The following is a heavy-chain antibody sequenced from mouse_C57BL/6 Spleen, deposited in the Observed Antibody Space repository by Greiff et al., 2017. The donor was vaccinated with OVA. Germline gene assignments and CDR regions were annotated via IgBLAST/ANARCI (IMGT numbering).Heavy chain of an antibody. CDR2: INPNNGGT. CDR1: GYTFTDYY. V-gene: IGHV1-26*01. J-gene: IGHJ2*01. Sequence: EVQLQQSGPELVKPGASVKISCKASGYTFTDYYMNWVKQSHGKSLEWIGDINPNNGGTSYNQKFKGKATLTVDKSSSTAYMELRSLTSEDSAVYYCARSSLDGFITTGWGQGTTLTVSS. D-gene: IGHD1-1*01. CDR3: ARSSLDGFITTG.